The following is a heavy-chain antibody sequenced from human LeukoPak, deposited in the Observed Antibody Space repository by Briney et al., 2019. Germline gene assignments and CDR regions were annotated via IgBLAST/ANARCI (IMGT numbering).Heavy chain of an antibody. CDR2: INQNSGGT. CDR3: RTDRYGDYGDYIDY. D-gene: IGHD4-17*01. CDR1: GYTFTGYY. J-gene: IGHJ4*02. Sequence: ASVKVSCKASGYTFTGYYMHWVRQAPGKGLEGMGWINQNSGGTNYAQNFQGRVTMTRDTSISTAYMELSRLRADDTAVYYCRTDRYGDYGDYIDYWGQGTLVTVSS. V-gene: IGHV1-2*02.